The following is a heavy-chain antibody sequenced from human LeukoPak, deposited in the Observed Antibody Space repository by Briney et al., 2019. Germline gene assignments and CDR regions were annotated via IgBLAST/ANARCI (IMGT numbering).Heavy chain of an antibody. CDR2: IYTSGST. D-gene: IGHD3-3*01. CDR3: ARFFRALDRDYDFWSGFDQ. CDR1: GGSISSYY. V-gene: IGHV4-4*09. J-gene: IGHJ4*02. Sequence: SETLSLTCTVSGGSISSYYWSWIRQPPGKGLEWIGYIYTSGSTNYNPSLKSRVTISVDTSKNQFSLKLSSVTAADTAVCYCARFFRALDRDYDFWSGFDQWGQGTLVTVSS.